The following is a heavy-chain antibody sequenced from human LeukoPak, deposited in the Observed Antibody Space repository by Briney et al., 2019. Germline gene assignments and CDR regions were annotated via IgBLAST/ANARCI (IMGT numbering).Heavy chain of an antibody. CDR3: ARCSRSSTDCYSEFDI. CDR1: GFTFDDYG. J-gene: IGHJ3*02. CDR2: INWNGDST. Sequence: GGSLRLSCAASGFTFDDYGMSWVRQGPRKGLDWVSAINWNGDSTGYADSVRGRFTISRDNAKNSLYLQMNSLRAEDTALYYCARCSRSSTDCYSEFDIWGQGTMVTVSS. D-gene: IGHD2-2*02. V-gene: IGHV3-20*04.